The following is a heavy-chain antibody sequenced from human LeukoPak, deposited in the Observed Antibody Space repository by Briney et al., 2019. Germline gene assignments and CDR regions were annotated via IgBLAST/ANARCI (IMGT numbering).Heavy chain of an antibody. J-gene: IGHJ4*02. Sequence: GASVKVSCKASGYTFNTYDISWVRQAPGQGLEWMGWVTANNGNTNYAEGLQDRVTMTTDKSTSTAYMELRSLRFDDTAVYYCARLWSGYLPDYWGQGTLVTVSS. CDR2: VTANNGNT. D-gene: IGHD3-3*01. V-gene: IGHV1-18*01. CDR1: GYTFNTYD. CDR3: ARLWSGYLPDY.